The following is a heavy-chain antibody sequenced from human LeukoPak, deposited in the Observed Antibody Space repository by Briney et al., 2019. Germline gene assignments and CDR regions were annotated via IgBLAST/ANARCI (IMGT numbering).Heavy chain of an antibody. J-gene: IGHJ4*02. Sequence: GGSLRLSCAASGITFGAYDMTWVRRTPGQGLGWVSAISRSGGSTFYADSVKGRFTISRDNSKNTLYLQMNSLRAEDTAVYYCANALWFADSDGDYWGQGTLVTVSS. CDR2: ISRSGGST. CDR3: ANALWFADSDGDY. V-gene: IGHV3-23*01. CDR1: GITFGAYD. D-gene: IGHD3-10*01.